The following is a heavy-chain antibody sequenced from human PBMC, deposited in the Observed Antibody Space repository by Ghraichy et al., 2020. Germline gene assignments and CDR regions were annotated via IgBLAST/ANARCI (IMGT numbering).Heavy chain of an antibody. CDR2: IYDSGST. V-gene: IGHV4-59*01. Sequence: SETLSLTCTVSGGSISTYYWSWIRQPPGKGLEWIGYIYDSGSTKYNPSLKRRVTISVDTSKSQFSLRLTSVTAADTAVYYCAGDHYDGSGYYYFDYWGQGTLVTVSS. D-gene: IGHD3-22*01. J-gene: IGHJ4*02. CDR3: AGDHYDGSGYYYFDY. CDR1: GGSISTYY.